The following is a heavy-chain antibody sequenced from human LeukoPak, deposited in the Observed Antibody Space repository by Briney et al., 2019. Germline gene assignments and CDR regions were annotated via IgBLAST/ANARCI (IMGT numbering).Heavy chain of an antibody. CDR1: GFTFSSYS. J-gene: IGHJ4*02. Sequence: GGSLRLSCAASGFTFSSYSMDWVRQAPGKGLEWVSYISGSGNTIYYADSVKGRFTISRDNAKNSLYLQMNNLRADDTAVYYCARGGTFVVVTSINYWGQGTLATVSS. CDR2: ISGSGNTI. D-gene: IGHD2-21*02. V-gene: IGHV3-48*04. CDR3: ARGGTFVVVTSINY.